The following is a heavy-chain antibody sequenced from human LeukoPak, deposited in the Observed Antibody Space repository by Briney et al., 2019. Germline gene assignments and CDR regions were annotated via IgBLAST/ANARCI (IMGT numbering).Heavy chain of an antibody. V-gene: IGHV4-59*01. Sequence: SETLSLTCTVSGGSISSYYWSWIRQPPGKGLEWIGYIYYSGSTNYNPSLESRVTISVDTSKNQFSLKLSSVTAADTAVYYCARAGIYFGPDYYYYGMDVWGQGTTVTVSS. J-gene: IGHJ6*02. D-gene: IGHD3/OR15-3a*01. CDR1: GGSISSYY. CDR2: IYYSGST. CDR3: ARAGIYFGPDYYYYGMDV.